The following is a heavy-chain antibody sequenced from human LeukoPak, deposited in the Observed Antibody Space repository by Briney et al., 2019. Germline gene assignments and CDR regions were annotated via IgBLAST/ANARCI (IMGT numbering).Heavy chain of an antibody. CDR1: GFTLRSSA. V-gene: IGHV3-23*01. Sequence: GGSLRLSCAASGFTLRSSAMSWVRQAPGKGLEWVSAISGDGGTISYAASVRGRFTISRDNAKDTLFLQMSSLRAGDTALYYCAKELYGNPSGYWGQGTRVTASS. J-gene: IGHJ4*02. CDR3: AKELYGNPSGY. D-gene: IGHD2-8*01. CDR2: ISGDGGTI.